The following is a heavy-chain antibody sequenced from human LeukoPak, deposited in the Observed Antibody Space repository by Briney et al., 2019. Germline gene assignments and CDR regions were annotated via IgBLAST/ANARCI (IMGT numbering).Heavy chain of an antibody. J-gene: IGHJ3*02. CDR3: AKDRAMTAAAAMQEVAFDI. Sequence: GGSLRLSCAASGFTFSSYAMSWVRQAPGKGLEWVSTISGSGGSTYYADSVKGRFTISRDNSKNTLYLQMNSLRAEDTAVYYCAKDRAMTAAAAMQEVAFDIWGQGTMVTVSS. D-gene: IGHD6-13*01. CDR1: GFTFSSYA. V-gene: IGHV3-23*01. CDR2: ISGSGGST.